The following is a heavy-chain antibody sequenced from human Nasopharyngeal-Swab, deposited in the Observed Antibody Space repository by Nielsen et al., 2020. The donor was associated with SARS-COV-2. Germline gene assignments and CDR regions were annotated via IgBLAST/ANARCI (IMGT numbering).Heavy chain of an antibody. J-gene: IGHJ3*02. CDR3: VRDGALIQLWLLPHALDI. CDR2: IRSSGSIA. D-gene: IGHD5-18*01. CDR1: GFTFGSYT. Sequence: GESLKISCEASGFTFGSYTMNWVRQAPGKGLEWVSFIRSSGSIAYYADSVKGRFTISRDNANNSLYLQRNSLRADDTAVYYCVRDGALIQLWLLPHALDIWGQGTLVTVSS. V-gene: IGHV3-48*04.